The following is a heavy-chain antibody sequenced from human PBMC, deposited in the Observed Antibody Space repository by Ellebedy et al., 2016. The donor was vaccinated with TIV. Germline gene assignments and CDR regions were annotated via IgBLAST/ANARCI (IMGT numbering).Heavy chain of an antibody. V-gene: IGHV3-11*01. CDR2: ISSSGSTI. Sequence: GGSLRLSXAASGFTFSDYYMSWIRQAPGKGLEWVSYISSSGSTIYYADSVKGRFTISRDNAKNSLYLQMNSLRAEDTAVYYCARSDWLSNYYYYYGMDVWGQGTTVTVSS. D-gene: IGHD3-9*01. CDR1: GFTFSDYY. CDR3: ARSDWLSNYYYYYGMDV. J-gene: IGHJ6*02.